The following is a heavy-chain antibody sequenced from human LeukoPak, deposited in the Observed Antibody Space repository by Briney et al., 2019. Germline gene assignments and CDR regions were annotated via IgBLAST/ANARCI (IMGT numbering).Heavy chain of an antibody. CDR3: ARDRDYYDSSGCPDY. D-gene: IGHD3-22*01. Sequence: GGSLRLPCAASGFTFSSYSMNWVRQAPGKGLEWVSSISSSSSYRYYADSVKGRFTISRDNAKNSLYLQMNSLRAEDTAVYYCARDRDYYDSSGCPDYWGQGTLVTVSS. CDR1: GFTFSSYS. J-gene: IGHJ4*02. CDR2: ISSSSSYR. V-gene: IGHV3-21*01.